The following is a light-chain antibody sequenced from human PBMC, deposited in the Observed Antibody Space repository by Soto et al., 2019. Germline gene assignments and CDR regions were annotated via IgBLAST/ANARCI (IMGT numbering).Light chain of an antibody. CDR1: QSVGTT. Sequence: EIFMTQSPATLSVSPGEKVILSCRASQSVGTTLAWYQQKPGQAPSLLIRGASTRAPGVPARFSGSGSGTKFTPTISSLQSEVFAIYYRQQYSASPTFGGGTTLEIK. CDR3: QQYSASPT. J-gene: IGKJ4*02. V-gene: IGKV3-15*01. CDR2: GAS.